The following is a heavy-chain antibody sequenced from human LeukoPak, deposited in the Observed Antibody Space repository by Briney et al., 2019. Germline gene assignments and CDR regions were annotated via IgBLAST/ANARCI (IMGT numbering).Heavy chain of an antibody. V-gene: IGHV1-69*13. J-gene: IGHJ6*03. CDR3: TAMADRYYYYYMDV. CDR1: GGTFSSYA. D-gene: IGHD5-18*01. CDR2: IIPIFGTA. Sequence: SVKVSCKXSGGTFSSYAISWVRQAPRQGLEWMGGIIPIFGTANYAQKFQGRVTITADESTSTAYMELSSLRSEDTAVYYCTAMADRYYYYYMDVWGKGTTVTVSS.